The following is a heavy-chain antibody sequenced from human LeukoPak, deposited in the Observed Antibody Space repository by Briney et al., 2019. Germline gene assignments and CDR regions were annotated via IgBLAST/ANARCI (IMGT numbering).Heavy chain of an antibody. J-gene: IGHJ4*02. Sequence: PGGTLRLSCAASGFTFSSYAMSWVRQAPGKGLEWVSTISGNGGGTYYADSVKGRFTISRDNSKNTLYLQMNSLRAVDTAVYYCAKGPLAALGDYWGQGTLVTVSS. CDR1: GFTFSSYA. D-gene: IGHD2-15*01. V-gene: IGHV3-23*01. CDR3: AKGPLAALGDY. CDR2: ISGNGGGT.